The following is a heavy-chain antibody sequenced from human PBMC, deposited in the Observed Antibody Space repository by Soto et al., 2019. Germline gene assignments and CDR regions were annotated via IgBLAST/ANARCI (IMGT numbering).Heavy chain of an antibody. D-gene: IGHD2-21*02. CDR2: IYYSGST. Sequence: QVQLQESGPGLVKPSQTLSLTCTVSGGSISSGDYYWSWIRQPPGKGLEWIGYIYYSGSTYYNPSLKCRVTISVDTSKNQFSLKLSSVTAADTAVYYCARECGGDCSDGDYWGQGTLVTVSS. J-gene: IGHJ4*02. V-gene: IGHV4-30-4*01. CDR3: ARECGGDCSDGDY. CDR1: GGSISSGDYY.